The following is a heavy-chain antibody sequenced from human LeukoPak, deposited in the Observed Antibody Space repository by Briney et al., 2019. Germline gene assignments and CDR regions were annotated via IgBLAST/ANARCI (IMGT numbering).Heavy chain of an antibody. V-gene: IGHV4-38-2*02. D-gene: IGHD3-10*01. CDR1: GYSISSGYY. CDR3: ARDRGVWYFDL. J-gene: IGHJ2*01. Sequence: TASETLSLTCAVSGYSISSGYYWGWIRQPPGKGLEWIGSICHSGSTYYNPSLKSRVTISVDRSKNQFSLKLSSVTAADTAVYYCARDRGVWYFDLWGRGTLVIVSS. CDR2: ICHSGST.